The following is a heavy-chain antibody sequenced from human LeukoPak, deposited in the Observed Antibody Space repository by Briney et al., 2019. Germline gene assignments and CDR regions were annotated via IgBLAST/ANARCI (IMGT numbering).Heavy chain of an antibody. CDR3: ARVGPRGLKGPWTYYFDY. CDR2: ISSSSSTI. J-gene: IGHJ4*02. V-gene: IGHV3-48*01. Sequence: GGSLRLSCAASGFTFSSYSMNWVRQAPGKGLEWVSYISSSSSTIYYADSVKGRFTISRDNAKNSLYLQMNSLRAEDTAVYYCARVGPRGLKGPWTYYFDYWAREPWSPSPQ. D-gene: IGHD1-1*01. CDR1: GFTFSSYS.